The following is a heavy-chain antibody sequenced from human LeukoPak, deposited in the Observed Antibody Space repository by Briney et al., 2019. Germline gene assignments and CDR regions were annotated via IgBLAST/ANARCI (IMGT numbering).Heavy chain of an antibody. J-gene: IGHJ4*02. D-gene: IGHD6-19*01. V-gene: IGHV3-7*03. CDR1: GFTFSSYW. CDR3: ARDNGELYSSGWYAYFDY. Sequence: GGSLRLSCAASGFTFSSYWMNWACQAPGKGLEWVASINHNGNVNYYVDSVKGRFTISRDNAKNSLYLQMNSLRAEDTAVYYCARDNGELYSSGWYAYFDYWGQGTLVTVSS. CDR2: INHNGNVN.